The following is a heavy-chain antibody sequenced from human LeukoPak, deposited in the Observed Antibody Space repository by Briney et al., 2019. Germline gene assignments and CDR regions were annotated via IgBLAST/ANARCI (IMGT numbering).Heavy chain of an antibody. Sequence: ASVKVSCKASGYTFTSYYMHWVRQAPGQGLEWMGIINPSGGSTSYAQKFQGRVTMTRDTSTSTVYMELSSLRSEDTAVYYCARDGYCSSTSCYSTGDNWGQGTLVTVSS. CDR1: GYTFTSYY. CDR2: INPSGGST. CDR3: ARDGYCSSTSCYSTGDN. J-gene: IGHJ4*02. D-gene: IGHD2-2*03. V-gene: IGHV1-46*01.